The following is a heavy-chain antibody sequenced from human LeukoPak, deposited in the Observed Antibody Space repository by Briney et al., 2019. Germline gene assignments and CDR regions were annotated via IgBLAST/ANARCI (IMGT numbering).Heavy chain of an antibody. Sequence: SETLSLTCTVSGGSITISSYYWGWIRQPPGKGLEWIGNIYYSGTIYYNPSLESRVTISVDTSKNEFSLKLTSVTAADTAVYYCANNRVSSRVFDSWGQGTLVTVSS. CDR1: GGSITISSYY. J-gene: IGHJ4*02. V-gene: IGHV4-39*07. D-gene: IGHD3-16*02. CDR3: ANNRVSSRVFDS. CDR2: IYYSGTI.